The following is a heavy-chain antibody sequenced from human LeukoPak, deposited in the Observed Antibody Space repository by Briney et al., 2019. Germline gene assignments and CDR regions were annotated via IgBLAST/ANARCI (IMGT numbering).Heavy chain of an antibody. J-gene: IGHJ6*04. D-gene: IGHD3-10*01. Sequence: SETLSLTYTVSGGSISSGGYYWSWIRQHPGKGLEWIGYIYYSGSTYYNPSLKSRVTISVDTSKNQFSLKLSSVTAADTAVYYCARDQWFGELLSNYYYYYGMDVWGKGTTVTVSS. V-gene: IGHV4-31*03. CDR1: GGSISSGGYY. CDR3: ARDQWFGELLSNYYYYYGMDV. CDR2: IYYSGST.